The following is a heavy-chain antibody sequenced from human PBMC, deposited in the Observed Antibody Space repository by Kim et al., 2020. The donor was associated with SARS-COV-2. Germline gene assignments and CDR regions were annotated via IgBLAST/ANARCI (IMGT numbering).Heavy chain of an antibody. J-gene: IGHJ5*02. V-gene: IGHV3-30*18. CDR2: ISYDGSNK. CDR3: AKPTTIVVVPANPET. D-gene: IGHD2-2*01. Sequence: GGSLRLSCAASGFTFSSYGMHWVRQAPGKGLEWVAVISYDGSNKYYADSVKGRFTISRDNSKNTLYLQMNSLRAEDTAVYYCAKPTTIVVVPANPETWGQGTLVTVSS. CDR1: GFTFSSYG.